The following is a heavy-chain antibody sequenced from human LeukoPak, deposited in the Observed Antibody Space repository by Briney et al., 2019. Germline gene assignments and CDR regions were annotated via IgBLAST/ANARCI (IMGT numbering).Heavy chain of an antibody. D-gene: IGHD5-12*01. J-gene: IGHJ6*03. V-gene: IGHV1-18*01. Sequence: GASVKVSCKASGYNFTNSGISWVRQAPGQGLEWMGWISCYNGNTNYAQKLQGRVTMTTDTSTSTAYMELRSLRSDDTAVYYCARSIKRGYSGYGLGDSYYYYYYMDVWGKGTTVTISS. CDR2: ISCYNGNT. CDR3: ARSIKRGYSGYGLGDSYYYYYYMDV. CDR1: GYNFTNSG.